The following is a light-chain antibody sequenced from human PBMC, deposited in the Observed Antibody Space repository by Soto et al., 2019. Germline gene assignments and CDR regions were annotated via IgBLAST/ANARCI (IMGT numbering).Light chain of an antibody. CDR3: SSYAGSNNF. V-gene: IGLV2-8*01. Sequence: QSVLTQPPSASGSPGQSVTISCTGTSSDVCGYNYVSWYQQHPGKAPKLMIYEVTKRPSGVPDRFSGSKSGNTASLTVSGLQADDEADYYCSSYAGSNNFFGGGTKLTVL. CDR2: EVT. CDR1: SSDVCGYNY. J-gene: IGLJ2*01.